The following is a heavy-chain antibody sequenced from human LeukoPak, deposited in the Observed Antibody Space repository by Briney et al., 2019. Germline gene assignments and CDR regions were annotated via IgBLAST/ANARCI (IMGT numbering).Heavy chain of an antibody. J-gene: IGHJ1*01. V-gene: IGHV1-2*02. Sequence: ASVKVSCKASGYTFTGYYMHAVRQAPGQGLEWMGWINPNSGGTNYAQKFQGRVTMTRDTSISTAYMELSRLRSDDTAVYYCARGYPLSTTAAGTYFQHWGQGTLVTVSS. CDR2: INPNSGGT. D-gene: IGHD6-13*01. CDR3: ARGYPLSTTAAGTYFQH. CDR1: GYTFTGYY.